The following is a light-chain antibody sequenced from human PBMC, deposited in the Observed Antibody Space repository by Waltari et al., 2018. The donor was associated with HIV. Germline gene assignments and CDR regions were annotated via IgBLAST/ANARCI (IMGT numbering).Light chain of an antibody. V-gene: IGLV1-44*01. CDR3: AAWHDSLNDVV. Sequence: QSVLTQPPSASGTPGQRVTTSCSGSNSNIGSNTVNWYQQLPGTAPLLLIYSHNQRPSAVPDRFSGSKSGTSASLAISGLQSEYEADYYCAAWHDSLNDVVFGGGTKLTVL. CDR1: NSNIGSNT. J-gene: IGLJ2*01. CDR2: SHN.